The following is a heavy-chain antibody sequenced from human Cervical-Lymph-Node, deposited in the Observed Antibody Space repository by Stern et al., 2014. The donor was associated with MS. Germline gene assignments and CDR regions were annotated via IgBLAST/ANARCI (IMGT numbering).Heavy chain of an antibody. D-gene: IGHD1-1*01. Sequence: VHLVESGPGLVKPSETLSLTCTVSGGSISSYYWSWIRQPPGKGLEWIGYIYYSGSTNYNPSLKSRVTISVDTSKNQFSLKLSSVTAADTAVYYCARHQYWNPYFDYWGQGTLVTVSS. V-gene: IGHV4-59*08. CDR3: ARHQYWNPYFDY. CDR2: IYYSGST. J-gene: IGHJ4*02. CDR1: GGSISSYY.